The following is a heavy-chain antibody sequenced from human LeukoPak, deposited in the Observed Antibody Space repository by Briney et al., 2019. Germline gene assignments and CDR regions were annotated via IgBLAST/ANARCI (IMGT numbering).Heavy chain of an antibody. Sequence: ASVKVSCKASGGTFSSYAISWVRQAPGQGLEWMGRIIPILGIANYAQKFQGRVTITADKSTSTAYMELSSLRSEDTAVYYCARDRPPMVRGAMGWFDPWGQGTLVTVSS. V-gene: IGHV1-69*04. CDR1: GGTFSSYA. CDR2: IIPILGIA. J-gene: IGHJ5*02. CDR3: ARDRPPMVRGAMGWFDP. D-gene: IGHD3-10*01.